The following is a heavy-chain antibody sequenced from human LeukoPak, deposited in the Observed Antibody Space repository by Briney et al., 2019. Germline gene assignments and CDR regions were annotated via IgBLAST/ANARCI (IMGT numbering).Heavy chain of an antibody. D-gene: IGHD6-13*01. CDR1: GGSISSYY. Sequence: PSETLSLTCTVSGGSISSYYWSWIRQPPGKGLEWIGNIYYSGSTNYNPSLKSRVTISVDTSKNQFSLKLSSVTAADTAVYYCARVVPSWYDLDYWGQGTLVTVSS. CDR3: ARVVPSWYDLDY. CDR2: IYYSGST. V-gene: IGHV4-59*12. J-gene: IGHJ4*02.